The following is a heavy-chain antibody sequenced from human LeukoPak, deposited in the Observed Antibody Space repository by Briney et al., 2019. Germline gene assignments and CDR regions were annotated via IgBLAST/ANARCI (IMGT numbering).Heavy chain of an antibody. J-gene: IGHJ4*02. CDR1: GGSISSSSDY. D-gene: IGHD1-26*01. CDR2: IYYSENT. CDR3: ARRTYSASYWKHFDY. Sequence: SETLSLTCTVSGGSISSSSDYWGWIRQAPGKGLEWIGSIYYSENTYYNSSLKSRVTISVDTSKNQFSLKLYSVTAADTAVYFCARRTYSASYWKHFDYWGQGTLVTVSS. V-gene: IGHV4-39*01.